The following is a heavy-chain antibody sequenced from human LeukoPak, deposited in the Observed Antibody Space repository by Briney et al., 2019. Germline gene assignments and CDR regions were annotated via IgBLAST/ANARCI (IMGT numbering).Heavy chain of an antibody. CDR2: ISAYNGNT. CDR3: ARDRDYYDCSSM. J-gene: IGHJ4*02. CDR1: GYTFTSYG. D-gene: IGHD2-2*01. Sequence: GASVKVSCKASGYTFTSYGISWVRQAPGQGLEWMGWISAYNGNTKYAQNVQGRVTMMTDTSTNTAYMELRSLRSDDTAVYYCARDRDYYDCSSMWGQGTLVTVSS. V-gene: IGHV1-18*01.